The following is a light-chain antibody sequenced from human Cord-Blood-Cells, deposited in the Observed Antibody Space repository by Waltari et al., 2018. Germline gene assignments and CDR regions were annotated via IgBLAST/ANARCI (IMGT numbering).Light chain of an antibody. Sequence: SSELTQDPAVSVALGQTVRITCQGDSLRSYYASWYQQKPGQAPVLVIYGKNNRPSGIPDRXXGSSSGNTXXLTIXXAQAEDEADYYCNSRDSSGNPVVFGGGTKLTVL. CDR2: GKN. J-gene: IGLJ2*01. V-gene: IGLV3-19*01. CDR3: NSRDSSGNPVV. CDR1: SLRSYY.